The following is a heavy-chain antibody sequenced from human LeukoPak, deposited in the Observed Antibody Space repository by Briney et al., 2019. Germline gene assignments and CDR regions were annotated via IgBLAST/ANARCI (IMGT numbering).Heavy chain of an antibody. V-gene: IGHV3-30*04. CDR3: ARDLGGAYETYTFDY. J-gene: IGHJ4*02. Sequence: PGGSLRLSCAASGFTFSSYAMHWVRQAPGKGLEWVAVISYDGSNKYYADSVKGRFTISRDNSKNTLYLQMNSLRAEDTAVYYCARDLGGAYETYTFDYWGQGTLVTVSS. CDR1: GFTFSSYA. D-gene: IGHD3-16*01. CDR2: ISYDGSNK.